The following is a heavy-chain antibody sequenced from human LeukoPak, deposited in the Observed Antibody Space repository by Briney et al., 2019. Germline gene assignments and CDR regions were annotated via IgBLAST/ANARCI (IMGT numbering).Heavy chain of an antibody. D-gene: IGHD2-2*01. CDR3: ARADGTNYYYYGMDV. CDR1: GGSISGYY. V-gene: IGHV4-59*01. J-gene: IGHJ6*02. Sequence: PSETLSLTCTVSGGSISGYYWTCIRQSPGKGLEWIGYIHYSGSTNYNPSLKSRVTISLDTSKSQFSLKLSSVTAADTAVYYCARADGTNYYYYGMDVWGQGTTVTVSS. CDR2: IHYSGST.